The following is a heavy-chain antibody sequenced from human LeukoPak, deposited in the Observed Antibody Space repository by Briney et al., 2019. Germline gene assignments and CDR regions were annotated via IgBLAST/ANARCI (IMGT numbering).Heavy chain of an antibody. J-gene: IGHJ3*01. CDR2: INPNSGDT. V-gene: IGHV1-2*02. CDR3: ASPPKYEALDV. CDR1: EYTFSAYY. Sequence: APVKASYSPSEYTFSAYYINSVRQAPGQGLEWVGGINPNSGDTHHAQNFQGRVTMTRDTSISTASMDLSRLRSDETAVYYCASPPKYEALDVWSQGTMVTVSS.